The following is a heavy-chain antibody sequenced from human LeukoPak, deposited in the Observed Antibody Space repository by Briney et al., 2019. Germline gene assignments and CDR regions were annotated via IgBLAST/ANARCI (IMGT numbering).Heavy chain of an antibody. J-gene: IGHJ4*02. Sequence: PGGSLRLSCAASRFTFSSYAMHWVRQAPGKGLEWVAVISYDGSNKYYADSVKGRFTISRDNSKNTLYLQMTSLRAEDTAVYYCARDSSSILLYVDYWGQGTLVTVSS. V-gene: IGHV3-30-3*01. CDR1: RFTFSSYA. CDR2: ISYDGSNK. D-gene: IGHD6-13*01. CDR3: ARDSSSILLYVDY.